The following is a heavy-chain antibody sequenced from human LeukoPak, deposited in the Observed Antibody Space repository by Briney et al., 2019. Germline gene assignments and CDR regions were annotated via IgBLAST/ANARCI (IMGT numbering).Heavy chain of an antibody. CDR2: ITGSGGRT. CDR1: GFTFSSYA. J-gene: IGHJ6*03. V-gene: IGHV3-23*01. Sequence: PGGSLRLSCAASGFTFSSYAMNWVRQAPGKGLEWVSAITGSGGRTYYADSVKGRFTISRDNSKNTLYLQMNSLRAEDTAVYYCASVGGYYYYYMDVWGKGTTVTISS. D-gene: IGHD1-26*01. CDR3: ASVGGYYYYYMDV.